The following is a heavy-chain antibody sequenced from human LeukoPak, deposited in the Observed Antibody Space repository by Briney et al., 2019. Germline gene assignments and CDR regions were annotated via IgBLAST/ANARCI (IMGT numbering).Heavy chain of an antibody. CDR3: ARVRYYYDSSGYPTYYFDY. D-gene: IGHD3-22*01. CDR1: GFTFSSYW. V-gene: IGHV3-74*01. J-gene: IGHJ4*02. Sequence: GGSLRLSCAASGFTFSSYWMHWVRQAPGKGLVWVSRINSDGSSTSYADSVKGRFTISRDNAKNTLYLQMNSLRAEDTAVYYCARVRYYYDSSGYPTYYFDYWGQGTLVTVSS. CDR2: INSDGSST.